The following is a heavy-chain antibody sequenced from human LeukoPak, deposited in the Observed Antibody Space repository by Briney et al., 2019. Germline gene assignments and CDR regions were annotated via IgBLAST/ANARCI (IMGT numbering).Heavy chain of an antibody. CDR2: INGSGDRT. V-gene: IGHV3-23*01. CDR1: GFTFSSYA. Sequence: GGSLRLSCVASGFTFSSYAMNWVRQAPGKGLEWVSSINGSGDRTYYADSVKGRFTISRDNSKNTLYLQMSSLRVEDTAIYYCAKERYCSGGNCYPDDNWGQGTLVTVSS. D-gene: IGHD2-15*01. J-gene: IGHJ4*02. CDR3: AKERYCSGGNCYPDDN.